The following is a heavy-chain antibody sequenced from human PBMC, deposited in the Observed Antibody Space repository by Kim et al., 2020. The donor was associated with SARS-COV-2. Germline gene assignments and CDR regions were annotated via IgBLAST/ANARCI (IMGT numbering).Heavy chain of an antibody. V-gene: IGHV4-4*02. CDR1: GVSIRQNW. CDR3: SRGGSSVLTSVDLFVP. J-gene: IGHJ5*02. CDR2: IYHSGTT. D-gene: IGHD3-16*01. Sequence: SETLSLTCTVSGVSIRQNWWSWVRQSPGKGLEWIGDIYHSGTTNYNPSLANRVTMSADTARNQFSLKLISMTLADTATYYCSRGGSSVLTSVDLFVPWG.